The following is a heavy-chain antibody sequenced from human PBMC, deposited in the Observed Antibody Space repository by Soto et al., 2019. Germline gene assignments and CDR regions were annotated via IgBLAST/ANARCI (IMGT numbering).Heavy chain of an antibody. Sequence: SVKVSCKASGGTFSSYAISWVRQAPGQGLEWMGGIIPIFGTANYAQKFQGRVTITADESTSTAYMELSSLRSEDTAVYYCARKNVDTVRVEAPNEFYYYPSGMDVGGQGTRVTVSS. J-gene: IGHJ6*02. D-gene: IGHD5-18*01. CDR1: GGTFSSYA. V-gene: IGHV1-69*13. CDR3: ARKNVDTVRVEAPNEFYYYPSGMDV. CDR2: IIPIFGTA.